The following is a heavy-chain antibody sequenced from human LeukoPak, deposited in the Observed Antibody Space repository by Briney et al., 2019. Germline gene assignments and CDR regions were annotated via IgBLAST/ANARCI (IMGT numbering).Heavy chain of an antibody. V-gene: IGHV3-23*01. J-gene: IGHJ4*02. Sequence: HPGGSLRLSCAGSGFTFNNYAMSWVRRAPRKGLERVSTIMIGGDGKHYADSVKGRFTISRDRSESTLFLQMDDLRADDTAVYYCVRAAPQNCYPSSCSLFDKWGQGTLVTVSS. D-gene: IGHD2-2*01. CDR1: GFTFNNYA. CDR2: IMIGGDGK. CDR3: VRAAPQNCYPSSCSLFDK.